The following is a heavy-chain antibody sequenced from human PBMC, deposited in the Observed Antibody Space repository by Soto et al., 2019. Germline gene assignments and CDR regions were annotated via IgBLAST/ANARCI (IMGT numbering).Heavy chain of an antibody. CDR2: VYSGGAT. V-gene: IGHV3-53*02. D-gene: IGHD3-10*01. CDR3: ARVPGRL. CDR1: GFSVSRNY. Sequence: QLVETGGGLIQPGTSLTLSCAASGFSVSRNYMTWVRQAPGKGLEWVSFVYSGGATFYADSVKGRFILSRDDSQNTMYLQMNNRRAEDTAVYYCARVPGRLWGRGPLVTVAS. J-gene: IGHJ4*02.